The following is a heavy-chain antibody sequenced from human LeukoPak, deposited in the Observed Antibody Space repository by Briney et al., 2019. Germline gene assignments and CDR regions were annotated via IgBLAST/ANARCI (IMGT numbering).Heavy chain of an antibody. CDR1: GYTFTSYD. CDR2: MNPNSGNT. CDR3: AKGYSYGLYNWFDP. V-gene: IGHV1-8*01. Sequence: ASVKVSCKASGYTFTSYDINWVRQATGQGLEWMGWMNPNSGNTGYAQKFQGRVTMTRNTSISTAYMELSSLRAEDTAVYYCAKGYSYGLYNWFDPWGQGTLVTVSS. D-gene: IGHD5-18*01. J-gene: IGHJ5*02.